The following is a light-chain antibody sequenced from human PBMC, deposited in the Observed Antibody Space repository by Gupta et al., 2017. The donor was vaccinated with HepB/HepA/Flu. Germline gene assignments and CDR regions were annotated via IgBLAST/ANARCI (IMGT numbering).Light chain of an antibody. J-gene: IGLJ3*02. CDR2: GSS. CDR1: SSNIGAGYD. Sequence: QSVLTQPPSVSGAPGQRVTISCTGGSSNIGAGYDVHWYQQLPGTAPKLLIYGSSNRPSGVPDRFSGSKSGTSASLAITGLQAEDEADYYCQSYDSRLSGWVFGGGTKLTVL. CDR3: QSYDSRLSGWV. V-gene: IGLV1-40*01.